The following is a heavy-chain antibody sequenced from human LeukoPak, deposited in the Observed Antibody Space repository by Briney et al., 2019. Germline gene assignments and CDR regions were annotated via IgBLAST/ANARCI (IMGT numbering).Heavy chain of an antibody. CDR1: GSSFTTYW. CDR2: IYPGDSDT. V-gene: IGHV5-51*01. J-gene: IGHJ4*02. CDR3: ARRWELYYFDY. D-gene: IGHD1-26*01. Sequence: GESLKISCRVSGSSFTTYWIGWVRQLPGKGLEWMGIIYPGDSDTRYSPSFQGQVTISADKSISTAYLQWSSLKASDTAMYYCARRWELYYFDYWGQGTLVTVSS.